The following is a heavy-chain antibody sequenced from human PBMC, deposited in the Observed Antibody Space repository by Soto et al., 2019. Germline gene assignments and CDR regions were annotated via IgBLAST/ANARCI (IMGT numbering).Heavy chain of an antibody. CDR3: ARGWWGLVLKGGVDY. D-gene: IGHD2-15*01. Sequence: QVQLVQSGAEVKKPGSSVKVSCKASGGTFSSYMISWVRQAPGQGLEWMGRIIPILGVTNYAQKFQGRVTIIADKSPNTAYMELSSLKSEDTAVYYCARGWWGLVLKGGVDYWSQGTLVTVSS. J-gene: IGHJ4*02. V-gene: IGHV1-69*02. CDR2: IIPILGVT. CDR1: GGTFSSYM.